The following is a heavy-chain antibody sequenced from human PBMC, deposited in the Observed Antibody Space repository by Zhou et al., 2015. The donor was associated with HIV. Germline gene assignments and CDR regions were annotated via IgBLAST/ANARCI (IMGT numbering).Heavy chain of an antibody. D-gene: IGHD6-13*01. Sequence: EVQLVESEGGLVQPGGSLRLSCAASGFSFSDYYMDWVRQAPGKGLEWVSSISSSSSYIYYADSVKGRFTISRDNAKNTLYLQMNSLRAEDTAVYYCAMGIAAAAPYWGQGTLVTVSS. V-gene: IGHV3-21*01. CDR3: AMGIAAAAPY. CDR1: GFSFSDYY. CDR2: ISSSSSYI. J-gene: IGHJ4*02.